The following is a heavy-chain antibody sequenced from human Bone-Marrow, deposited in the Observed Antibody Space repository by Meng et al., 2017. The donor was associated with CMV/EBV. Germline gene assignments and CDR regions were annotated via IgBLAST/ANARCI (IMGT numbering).Heavy chain of an antibody. Sequence: SETLSLTCTVSGGSISSSSYYWGWIRQPPGKGLEWIGSIYYSGSTYYNPSLKSRVTISVDTSKNQFSLKLSSVTAADTAVYYCASLFKLDYVWGSYRPPYFDYWGQGTRVTVSS. V-gene: IGHV4-39*07. CDR1: GGSISSSSYY. D-gene: IGHD3-16*02. CDR2: IYYSGST. J-gene: IGHJ4*02. CDR3: ASLFKLDYVWGSYRPPYFDY.